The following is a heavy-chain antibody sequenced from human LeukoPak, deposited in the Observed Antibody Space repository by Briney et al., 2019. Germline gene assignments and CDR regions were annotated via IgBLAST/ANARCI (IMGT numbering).Heavy chain of an antibody. Sequence: GGSLRLSCAASGFTFSSYAMHWVRQAPGKGLEWVAVISYDGSNKYYADSVKGRFTISRDNSKNTLYLQMNSLRAEDTAVYYCARDSRRYNWNYGNYFDYWGQGTLVTVPS. CDR1: GFTFSSYA. V-gene: IGHV3-30-3*01. J-gene: IGHJ4*02. CDR2: ISYDGSNK. D-gene: IGHD1-7*01. CDR3: ARDSRRYNWNYGNYFDY.